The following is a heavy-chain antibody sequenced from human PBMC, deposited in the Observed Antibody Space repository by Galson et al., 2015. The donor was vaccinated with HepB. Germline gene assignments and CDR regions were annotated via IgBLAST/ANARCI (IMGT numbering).Heavy chain of an antibody. D-gene: IGHD6-13*01. CDR2: ISSSSRYI. V-gene: IGHV3-21*01. CDR3: ARDGREAAAGTRWFDP. Sequence: SLRLSCAASGFTFSSYSMNWVRQAPGKGLEWVSSISSSSRYIYYADSVKGRFTISRDNAKNSLYLQMNSLRDEDTAVYYCARDGREAAAGTRWFDPGGQGTLVTVSS. CDR1: GFTFSSYS. J-gene: IGHJ5*02.